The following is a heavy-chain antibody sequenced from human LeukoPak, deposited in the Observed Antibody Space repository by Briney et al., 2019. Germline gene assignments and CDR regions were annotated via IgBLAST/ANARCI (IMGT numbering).Heavy chain of an antibody. CDR2: IYPGDSDT. CDR1: GYSFTSYW. CDR3: ARGSMVRGVIDWFDP. D-gene: IGHD3-10*01. Sequence: GESLKISCKGSGYSFTSYWIGWVRQMPGKGLEWMGIIYPGDSDTRYSPSFQGQVTISADKSISTAYLQWGSLKASDTAMYYCARGSMVRGVIDWFDPWGQGTLVTVSS. J-gene: IGHJ5*02. V-gene: IGHV5-51*01.